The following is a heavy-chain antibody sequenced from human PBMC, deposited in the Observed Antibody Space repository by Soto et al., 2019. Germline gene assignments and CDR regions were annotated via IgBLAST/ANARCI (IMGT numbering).Heavy chain of an antibody. CDR3: AKIFRYGDPEY. CDR1: GFTFSSYA. D-gene: IGHD2-21*01. Sequence: EVQLLESGGGLVQPGGSLRLSCAASGFTFSSYAMSWVRQAPGKGLEWVSGISVSGDSTYYAGSVKGRFTISRDNSKSTLYLQMKSLRAEDTDVYYCAKIFRYGDPEYWGEGALVTVSS. V-gene: IGHV3-23*01. CDR2: ISVSGDST. J-gene: IGHJ4*02.